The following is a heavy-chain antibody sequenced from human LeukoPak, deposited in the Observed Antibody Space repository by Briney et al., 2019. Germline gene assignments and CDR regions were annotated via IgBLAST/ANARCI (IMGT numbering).Heavy chain of an antibody. CDR3: AKDSRYRLGELSYFDY. CDR1: GFTFSSYA. D-gene: IGHD3-16*02. J-gene: IGHJ4*02. V-gene: IGHV3-23*01. CDR2: ISGSGGST. Sequence: GGSLRLSCAASGFTFSSYAMSWVRQAPGKGLEWVSAISGSGGSTYYADSVKGRFTISRDNSKNTLYLQMNSRRAEDTAVYYCAKDSRYRLGELSYFDYWGQGTLVTVSS.